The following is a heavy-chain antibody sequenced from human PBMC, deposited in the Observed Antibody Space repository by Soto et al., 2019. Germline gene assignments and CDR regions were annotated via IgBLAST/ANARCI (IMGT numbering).Heavy chain of an antibody. D-gene: IGHD6-6*01. CDR3: ARDVEYSSSGDAFDI. J-gene: IGHJ3*02. CDR2: ISSSSSYT. Sequence: LRLSCAASGFTFSDYYMSWIRQAPGKGLEWVSYISSSSSYTNYADSVKGRFTISRDNAKNSLYLQMNSLRAEDTAVYYCARDVEYSSSGDAFDIWGQGTMVTVSS. V-gene: IGHV3-11*06. CDR1: GFTFSDYY.